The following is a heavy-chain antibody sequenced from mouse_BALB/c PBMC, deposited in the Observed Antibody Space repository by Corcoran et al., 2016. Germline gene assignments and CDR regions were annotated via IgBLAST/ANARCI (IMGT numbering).Heavy chain of an antibody. D-gene: IGHD1-1*01. CDR1: GYTFTDYN. J-gene: IGHJ2*01. Sequence: EVLLQQSGPELVKPGASVKIPCKASGYTFTDYNMDWVRQSHGKSLEWIGDINPRRGGTIYNQTFKGKATLNVDKSSSTAYMELRSLTSEDTAVYYCARWGITTFDYWGQGTTVTVSS. CDR3: ARWGITTFDY. V-gene: IGHV1-18*01. CDR2: INPRRGGT.